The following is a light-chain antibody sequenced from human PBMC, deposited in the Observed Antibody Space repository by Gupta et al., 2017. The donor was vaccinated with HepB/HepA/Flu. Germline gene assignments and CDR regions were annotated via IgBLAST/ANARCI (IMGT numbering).Light chain of an antibody. V-gene: IGKV4-1*01. Sequence: DIVMTQSPDSLAVSLGERATINCKSSQSVLYSSNNKNYLAWYQQKPGQPPKLLIYWASTRESGVPDRFSGSGSGTDFTLTISSLRAEDVAVYYCQQYDSTPATFGPGTKVDIK. CDR2: WAS. CDR1: QSVLYSSNNKNY. J-gene: IGKJ3*01. CDR3: QQYDSTPAT.